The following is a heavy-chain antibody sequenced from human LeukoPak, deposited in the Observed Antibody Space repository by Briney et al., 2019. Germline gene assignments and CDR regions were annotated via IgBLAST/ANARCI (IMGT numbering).Heavy chain of an antibody. D-gene: IGHD3-22*01. Sequence: GGSLRLSCAASGFTFSSYAMSWVRQAPGKGLEWVSAISGSGGGTYYADSVKGRFTISRDNSKNTLYLQMNSLRAEDMALYYCAKDADSSGYYYGYFDYWGQGTLVTVSS. CDR2: ISGSGGGT. CDR3: AKDADSSGYYYGYFDY. J-gene: IGHJ4*02. V-gene: IGHV3-23*01. CDR1: GFTFSSYA.